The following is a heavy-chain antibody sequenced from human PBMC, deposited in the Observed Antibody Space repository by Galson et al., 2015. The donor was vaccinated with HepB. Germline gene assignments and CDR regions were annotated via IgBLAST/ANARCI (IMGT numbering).Heavy chain of an antibody. CDR3: TRDNYYDSSGGSDAFNI. CDR2: IKQDGSEK. Sequence: SLRLSCATSGFTFSSYWMSWVRQAPGKGLEWVANIKQDGSEKCYLDSVKGRFTISRDYAKNSLYLQMNSLRAEDTAVYYCTRDNYYDSSGGSDAFNIWGQGTMVTVSS. J-gene: IGHJ3*02. D-gene: IGHD3-22*01. CDR1: GFTFSSYW. V-gene: IGHV3-7*03.